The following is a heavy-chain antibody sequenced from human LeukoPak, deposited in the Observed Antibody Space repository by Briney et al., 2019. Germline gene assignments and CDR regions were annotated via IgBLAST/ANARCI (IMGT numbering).Heavy chain of an antibody. J-gene: IGHJ4*02. Sequence: TGGSLRLSCAASGFTFSSYSMNWVRQAPGKGLEWVANIKQHGGEKYYVDSVKGRFTVSRDNAKNSLYLQMNSLRAEDTAVYYCARDWEYWGQGTLVTVSS. CDR1: GFTFSSYS. CDR2: IKQHGGEK. V-gene: IGHV3-7*01. D-gene: IGHD1-26*01. CDR3: ARDWEY.